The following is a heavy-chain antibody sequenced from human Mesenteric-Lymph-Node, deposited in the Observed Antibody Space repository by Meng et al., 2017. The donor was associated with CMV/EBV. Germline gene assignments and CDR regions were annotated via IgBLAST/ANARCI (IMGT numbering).Heavy chain of an antibody. D-gene: IGHD2-15*01. CDR3: ARQDSRVYFDY. CDR2: IYYSGST. J-gene: IGHJ4*02. Sequence: SETLSLTCTVSGGSISNFYWSWIRQPPGKGLEWIGYIYYSGSTNYNPSLKSRVTISVDTSKNQFSLKLSSVTAADTAVYYCARQDSRVYFDYWGQGTLVTVSS. CDR1: GGSISNFY. V-gene: IGHV4-59*01.